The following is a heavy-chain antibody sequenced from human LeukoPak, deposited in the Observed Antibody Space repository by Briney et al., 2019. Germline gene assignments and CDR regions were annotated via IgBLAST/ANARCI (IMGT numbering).Heavy chain of an antibody. D-gene: IGHD2-15*01. V-gene: IGHV4-38-2*02. CDR1: GYSISSDYY. CDR2: IYHSGST. J-gene: IGHJ5*02. CDR3: ARGGNCGGGTCYSDRGWFDP. Sequence: SETLSLTCTVSGYSISSDYYWGWVRPPPGKGLEWIGSIYHSGSTYYNPSLKSRVTISVGTSKNQFSLKLSSVTAADTAVYYCARGGNCGGGTCYSDRGWFDPWGQGTLVTVSS.